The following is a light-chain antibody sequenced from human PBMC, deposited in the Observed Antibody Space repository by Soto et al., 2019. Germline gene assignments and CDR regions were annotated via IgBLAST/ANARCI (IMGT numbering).Light chain of an antibody. Sequence: QSVLTQPASVSGSPGQSITISCTGTRRDVGGYNYVSGYQQYPGKSPKLLIYEVTHRPSGVSNRFSGSKSGNTASLTISGLKDEDEADYYCSSYTISTPLPFVFGTGTKV. V-gene: IGLV2-14*01. CDR1: RRDVGGYNY. J-gene: IGLJ1*01. CDR2: EVT. CDR3: SSYTISTPLPFV.